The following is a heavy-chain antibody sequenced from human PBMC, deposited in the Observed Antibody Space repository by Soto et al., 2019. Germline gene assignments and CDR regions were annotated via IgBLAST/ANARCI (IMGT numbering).Heavy chain of an antibody. CDR2: INHSGST. CDR3: ARGQQYDFWSGSYHGVYYYYYGMDV. CDR1: GGSFSGYY. D-gene: IGHD3-3*01. J-gene: IGHJ6*02. Sequence: PSETLSLTCAVYGGSFSGYYWSWIRQPPGKGLEWIGEINHSGSTNYNPSLKSRVTISVDTSKNQFSLKLSSVTAADTAVYYCARGQQYDFWSGSYHGVYYYYYGMDVWGQGTTVTVS. V-gene: IGHV4-34*01.